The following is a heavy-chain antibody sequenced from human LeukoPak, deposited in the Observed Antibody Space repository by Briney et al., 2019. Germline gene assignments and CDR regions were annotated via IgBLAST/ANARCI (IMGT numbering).Heavy chain of an antibody. J-gene: IGHJ4*02. CDR2: ISSLDNTI. V-gene: IGHV3-11*01. CDR3: ARESRETHSAYEFYFDY. D-gene: IGHD5-12*01. Sequence: GGSLRLTCAASGFTFNDYYMSWIRQAPGKGLEWVSHISSLDNTISCADSVKGRFTVSRDNAKTSLYLQMNSLRAEDTAVCYCARESRETHSAYEFYFDYWGQGTLVTVSS. CDR1: GFTFNDYY.